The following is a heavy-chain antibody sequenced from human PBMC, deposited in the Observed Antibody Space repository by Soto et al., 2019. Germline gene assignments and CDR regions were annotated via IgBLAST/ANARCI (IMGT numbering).Heavy chain of an antibody. CDR2: IIPILGIA. CDR1: GGTFSSYT. Sequence: QVQLVQSGAEVKKPGSSVQVFCKASGGTFSSYTISWVRQAPGQGLEWMGRIIPILGIANYAQKFQGRVTITADKSTSTAYMELSSLRSEDTAVYYCADELYGDYYFDYWGQGTLVTVSS. V-gene: IGHV1-69*02. CDR3: ADELYGDYYFDY. D-gene: IGHD4-17*01. J-gene: IGHJ4*02.